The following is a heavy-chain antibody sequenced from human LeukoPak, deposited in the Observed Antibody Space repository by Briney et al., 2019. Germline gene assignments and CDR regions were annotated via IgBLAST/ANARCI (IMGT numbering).Heavy chain of an antibody. Sequence: SASLYLTCTISGDPFTSTTNWWVWVRLPPGKGLEWFGAIQCTGRTFSNPSLKSRVTIPVDASKKQFSLDLRSATAADTAVYYCARRRHTFDDYDVWGQGTRVTVSS. V-gene: IGHV4-39*01. CDR1: GDPFTSTTNW. CDR2: IQCTGRT. CDR3: ARRRHTFDDYDV. J-gene: IGHJ3*01. D-gene: IGHD3-16*02.